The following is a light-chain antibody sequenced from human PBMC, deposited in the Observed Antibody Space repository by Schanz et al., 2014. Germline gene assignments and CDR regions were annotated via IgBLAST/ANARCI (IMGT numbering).Light chain of an antibody. Sequence: QSALTQPPSASGSPGQSVTISCTGTSSDVGGYNYVSWYQQHPGKAPKLMIYEVSQRPSGVPDRFSGSKSGNTASLTISGLRAEDEDDYYCQSYDSSLSGGGVFGGGTKLTVL. CDR3: QSYDSSLSGGGV. CDR1: SSDVGGYNY. V-gene: IGLV2-8*01. J-gene: IGLJ2*01. CDR2: EVS.